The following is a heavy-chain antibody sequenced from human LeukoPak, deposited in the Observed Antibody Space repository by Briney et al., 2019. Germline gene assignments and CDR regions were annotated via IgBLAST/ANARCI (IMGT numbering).Heavy chain of an antibody. CDR2: IHYTGST. CDR3: ARDSPAGYSPGQEHYYYYIDV. Sequence: SETLSLTCTVSGGSISGYYWSWIRQPPGKGLQFIGYIHYTGSTNYNPSLESRVTLSVDTSKNQFSLKLRSVTAADTAVYYCARDSPAGYSPGQEHYYYYIDVWGKGTTVTVSS. D-gene: IGHD5-18*01. V-gene: IGHV4-59*12. J-gene: IGHJ6*03. CDR1: GGSISGYY.